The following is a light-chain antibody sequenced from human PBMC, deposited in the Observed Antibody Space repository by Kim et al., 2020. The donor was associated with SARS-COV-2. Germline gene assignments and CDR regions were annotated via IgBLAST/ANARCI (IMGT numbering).Light chain of an antibody. CDR2: GAS. V-gene: IGKV1-33*01. J-gene: IGKJ5*01. CDR1: QDITDY. CDR3: QQNDDLPIT. Sequence: ASVGDRVTITCQASQDITDYLNWYQHKPGKAPKLLIYGASNLGTGVPARFSGGGFGTDFTFTIKNVQPEDFATYYCQQNDDLPITFGQGTRLEIK.